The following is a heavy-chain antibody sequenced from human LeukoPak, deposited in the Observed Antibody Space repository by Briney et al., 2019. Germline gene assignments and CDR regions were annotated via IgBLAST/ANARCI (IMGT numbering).Heavy chain of an antibody. D-gene: IGHD6-19*01. CDR3: ARADSSGWYGYFDY. Sequence: GGSLRLSCAASGFTVSSNYMGWVRQAPGKGLEGVSVIYSGGSTYYADSVKGRFTISRDNSKNTLYLQMNSLRAEDTAVYYCARADSSGWYGYFDYWGQGTLVTVSS. CDR2: IYSGGST. CDR1: GFTVSSNY. V-gene: IGHV3-53*01. J-gene: IGHJ4*02.